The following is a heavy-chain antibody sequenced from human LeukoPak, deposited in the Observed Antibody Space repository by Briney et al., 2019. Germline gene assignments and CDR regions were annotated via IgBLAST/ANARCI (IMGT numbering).Heavy chain of an antibody. CDR3: ARHRALDAFDI. Sequence: PSETLSLTCTVSGGSISSYYWSWIRQPPGKGLEWIGYIYTSGSTNYNPSLKSRVTISVDTSKNQFSLKLSAVTAADTAVYSCARHRALDAFDIWGQGTMVTVSS. V-gene: IGHV4-4*09. D-gene: IGHD1-14*01. CDR1: GGSISSYY. CDR2: IYTSGST. J-gene: IGHJ3*02.